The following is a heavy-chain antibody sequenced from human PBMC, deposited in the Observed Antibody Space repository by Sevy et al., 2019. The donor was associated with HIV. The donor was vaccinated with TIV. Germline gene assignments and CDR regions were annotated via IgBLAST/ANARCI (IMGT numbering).Heavy chain of an antibody. D-gene: IGHD2-15*01. V-gene: IGHV1-18*01. Sequence: ASVKVSCKASGYTFTSYGISSVRQAPGQGLEWMGWISAYNGNTNYAQKLQGRVTMTTDTSTSTAYMELRSLRSDDTAVYYCARDGYCSAGSCYPNYYYGMDVWGQGTTVTVSS. CDR1: GYTFTSYG. CDR2: ISAYNGNT. J-gene: IGHJ6*02. CDR3: ARDGYCSAGSCYPNYYYGMDV.